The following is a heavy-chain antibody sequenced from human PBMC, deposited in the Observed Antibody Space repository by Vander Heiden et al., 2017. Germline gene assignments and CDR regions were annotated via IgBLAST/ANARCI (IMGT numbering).Heavy chain of an antibody. J-gene: IGHJ3*02. Sequence: LQLQESGPGLAKPSETLSPTCTVPGGPISGSSDYQAWIRQPPWKGLEWIGSVNYSGTTYYNPSLKSRVTIAVDTSKNQFSLKLSAVTAADTAVYHRARSSPQYYYDSSGYSADAFDIWGQGTMVTVSS. CDR3: ARSSPQYYYDSSGYSADAFDI. CDR1: GGPISGSSDY. D-gene: IGHD3-22*01. V-gene: IGHV4-39*01. CDR2: VNYSGTT.